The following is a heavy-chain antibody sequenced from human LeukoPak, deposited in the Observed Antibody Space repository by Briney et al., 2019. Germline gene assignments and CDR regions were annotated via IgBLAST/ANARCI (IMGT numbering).Heavy chain of an antibody. V-gene: IGHV3-23*01. CDR2: ISGSGGST. Sequence: PGGSLRLSCAASGFTFSSYAMSWVRQAPGKGLEWVSAISGSGGSTYYADSVKGRFTISRENSKNTLYLQMNSLRAEDTAVYYCAKGLGRYSSSWPFDYWGQGTLVTVPS. J-gene: IGHJ4*02. D-gene: IGHD6-13*01. CDR1: GFTFSSYA. CDR3: AKGLGRYSSSWPFDY.